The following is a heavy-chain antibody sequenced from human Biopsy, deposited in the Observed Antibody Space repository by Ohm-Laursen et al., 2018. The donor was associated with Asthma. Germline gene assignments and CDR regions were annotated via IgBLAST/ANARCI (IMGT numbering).Heavy chain of an antibody. Sequence: GSLRLSCAASGFTFGNFWMSWGRQTPGKGLEWVSAISGSGDNTYYADSVKGRFTISRDNPKNTLYLQMNSLRAEDTAVYYCAKDGRGGTPGNWFDPWGQGTLVTVSS. J-gene: IGHJ5*02. CDR2: ISGSGDNT. D-gene: IGHD1-7*01. CDR1: GFTFGNFW. V-gene: IGHV3-23*01. CDR3: AKDGRGGTPGNWFDP.